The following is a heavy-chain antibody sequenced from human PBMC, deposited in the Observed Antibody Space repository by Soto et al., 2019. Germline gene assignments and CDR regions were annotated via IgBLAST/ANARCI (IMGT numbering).Heavy chain of an antibody. J-gene: IGHJ4*02. D-gene: IGHD2-8*01. CDR2: IIPIFETP. V-gene: IGHV1-69*01. CDR3: ARERAEGKWVYFDY. CDR1: EGSFSNYA. Sequence: QVQLVQSGAEVKKPGSSVKVSCKASEGSFSNYAISWVRQAPGQGLEWMGGIIPIFETPNYAQKFQGRVTISADESTSTAYMELSSLRSDDTAVYYCARERAEGKWVYFDYWGQGTLVTVSS.